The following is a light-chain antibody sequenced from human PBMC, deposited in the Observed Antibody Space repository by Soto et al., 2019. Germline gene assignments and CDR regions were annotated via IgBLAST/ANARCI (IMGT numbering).Light chain of an antibody. V-gene: IGLV1-44*01. J-gene: IGLJ3*02. Sequence: QSVLTQPPSASATPGQTVTISCSGRYSNIGSNFVSWYQRLPGTAPKLLIYSINQRPSGVPDRFSGSKSGTSASLTISGLQSEDEADYFCSSWDDSLDGPVFGGGTKVTV. CDR3: SSWDDSLDGPV. CDR2: SIN. CDR1: YSNIGSNF.